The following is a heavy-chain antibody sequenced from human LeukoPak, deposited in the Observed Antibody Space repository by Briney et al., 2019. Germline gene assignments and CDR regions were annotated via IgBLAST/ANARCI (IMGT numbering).Heavy chain of an antibody. V-gene: IGHV3-7*01. D-gene: IGHD6-13*01. CDR1: GFTFSSYW. J-gene: IGHJ4*02. CDR2: IKHDGSEK. CDR3: ARPRDSSSWSAFDY. Sequence: GGSLRLSCAASGFTFSSYWMNWVRQAPGKGLEWVANIKHDGSEKYYVDSVKGRFTISRDNAKNSLYLQMNSLRAEDAAVYYCARPRDSSSWSAFDYWGQGTLVTVSS.